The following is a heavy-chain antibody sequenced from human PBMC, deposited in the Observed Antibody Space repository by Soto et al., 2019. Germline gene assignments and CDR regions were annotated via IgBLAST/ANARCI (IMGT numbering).Heavy chain of an antibody. Sequence: GGSLRLSCAASGFTFSSYWMHWVRQAPGKGLVWVSRINSDGSSTSYADSVKGRFTISRDNAKNTLYLQMNSLRAEDTAVYYCAGYCSSTSCPLRGTDWFDPWGQGTLVTVSS. J-gene: IGHJ5*02. D-gene: IGHD2-2*01. V-gene: IGHV3-74*01. CDR2: INSDGSST. CDR3: AGYCSSTSCPLRGTDWFDP. CDR1: GFTFSSYW.